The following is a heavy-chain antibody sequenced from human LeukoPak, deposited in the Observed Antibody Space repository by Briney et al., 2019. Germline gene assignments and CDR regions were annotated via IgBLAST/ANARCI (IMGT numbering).Heavy chain of an antibody. Sequence: SETLSLTCTVSGGSISSSSYYWGWIRQPPGKGLECIGSIYYSGSTYYNPSLKSRVTISVDTSKNQFSLKLSSVTAADTAVYYCARILYNGFDPWGQGTLVTVSS. V-gene: IGHV4-39*01. CDR1: GGSISSSSYY. CDR2: IYYSGST. CDR3: ARILYNGFDP. D-gene: IGHD2-15*01. J-gene: IGHJ5*02.